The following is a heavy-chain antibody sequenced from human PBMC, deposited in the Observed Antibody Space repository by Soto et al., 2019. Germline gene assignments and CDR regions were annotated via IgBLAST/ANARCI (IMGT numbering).Heavy chain of an antibody. Sequence: QVQLQESGPGLVKPSETLSLTCTVSGGSISSYYWSWIRQPPGKGLEWIGYIYYSGSTNYNPSLKSRVTISVDTSKNQFALKLSSVTAADTAVYYCAGRWGGVVPGLLWEDVWGKGTTVTVSS. V-gene: IGHV4-59*01. CDR2: IYYSGST. CDR1: GGSISSYY. CDR3: AGRWGGVVPGLLWEDV. D-gene: IGHD2-2*01. J-gene: IGHJ6*04.